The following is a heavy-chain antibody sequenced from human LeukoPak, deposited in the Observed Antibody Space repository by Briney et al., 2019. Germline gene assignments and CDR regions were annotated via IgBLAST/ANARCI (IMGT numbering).Heavy chain of an antibody. CDR2: ISGSGGST. J-gene: IGHJ4*02. Sequence: GGSLRLSCGASGFTLSSYWMSWVRQAPGKGLEWVSAISGSGGSTYYADSVKGRFTISRDNSKNTLYLQMNSLRAEDTAVYYCAKEDTAMAPSFVDYWGQGTLVTVSS. D-gene: IGHD5-18*01. V-gene: IGHV3-23*01. CDR1: GFTLSSYW. CDR3: AKEDTAMAPSFVDY.